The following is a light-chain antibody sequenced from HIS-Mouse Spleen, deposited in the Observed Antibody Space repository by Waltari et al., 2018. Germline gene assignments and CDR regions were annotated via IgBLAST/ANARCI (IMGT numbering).Light chain of an antibody. V-gene: IGLV3-10*01. CDR3: YSTDSSGNHRGV. CDR2: EDS. Sequence: SYELTQPPSVSVSPGQTAGITCSGDALPKKYAYWYQQKSGQAPVLVIYEDSKRPSGIPERFSGSSSGTMATLTISGAQVEDEADYYCYSTDSSGNHRGVFGGGTKLTVL. J-gene: IGLJ3*02. CDR1: ALPKKY.